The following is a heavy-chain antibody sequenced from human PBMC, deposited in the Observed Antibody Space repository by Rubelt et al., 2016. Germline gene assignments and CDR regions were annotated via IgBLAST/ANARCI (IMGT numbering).Heavy chain of an antibody. J-gene: IGHJ4*02. CDR2: ISGSGGST. D-gene: IGHD2-21*02. Sequence: EWVSAISGSGGSTYYADSVKGRFTISRDNSKNTLYLQMNSLRAEDTAVYYCARDQAYCGGDCYPKGFDYWGQGTLVTVSS. CDR3: ARDQAYCGGDCYPKGFDY. V-gene: IGHV3-23*01.